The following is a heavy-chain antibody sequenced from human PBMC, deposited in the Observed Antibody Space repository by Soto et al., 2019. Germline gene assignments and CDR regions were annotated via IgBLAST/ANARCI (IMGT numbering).Heavy chain of an antibody. V-gene: IGHV4-39*01. CDR3: ARSRTTMIVVDLFDY. CDR1: GGSISSSSYH. Sequence: PSETLSLTCTVSGGSISSSSYHWCWIRHPPGKGLEWIGSIYYSGSTYYNPSLKSRVTISVDTSKNQFSLKLSSVTAADTAVYYCARSRTTMIVVDLFDYWGQGTLVTVSS. D-gene: IGHD3-22*01. J-gene: IGHJ4*02. CDR2: IYYSGST.